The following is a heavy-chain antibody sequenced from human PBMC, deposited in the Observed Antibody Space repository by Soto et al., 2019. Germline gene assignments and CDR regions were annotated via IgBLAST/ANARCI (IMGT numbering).Heavy chain of an antibody. D-gene: IGHD2-2*02. CDR1: GCSFTRYA. Sequence: RASVKVSCKTSGCSFTRYAMHWVRQAPGQRLEWMGWINAGYGNTAYSQNFQGRVTLTRDTSASTAYMELSSLRSEDTAVYYCARAGDDCSTTTCYIIDYWGQGTLVTVSS. CDR3: ARAGDDCSTTTCYIIDY. V-gene: IGHV1-3*01. J-gene: IGHJ4*02. CDR2: INAGYGNT.